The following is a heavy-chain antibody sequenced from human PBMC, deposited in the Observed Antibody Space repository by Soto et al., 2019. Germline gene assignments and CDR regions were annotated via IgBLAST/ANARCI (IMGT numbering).Heavy chain of an antibody. CDR3: ARVPREWLVPNWFDP. CDR1: GYTFTSYA. CDR2: INAGNGNT. Sequence: ASVKVSCKASGYTFTSYAMHWVRQAPGQRLEWMGWINAGNGNTKYSQKFQGRVTITRDTSASTAYMELSSLRSEDTAVYYCARVPREWLVPNWFDPWGQGTLVT. D-gene: IGHD6-19*01. V-gene: IGHV1-3*01. J-gene: IGHJ5*02.